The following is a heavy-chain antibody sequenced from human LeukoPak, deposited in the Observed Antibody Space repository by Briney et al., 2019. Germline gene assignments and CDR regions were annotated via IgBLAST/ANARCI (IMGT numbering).Heavy chain of an antibody. D-gene: IGHD3-9*01. CDR1: GGSISSYY. CDR2: IYCSGST. J-gene: IGHJ5*02. CDR3: ARGYYDILTGYYANWFDP. V-gene: IGHV4-59*01. Sequence: PSETLSLTCTVSGGSISSYYWSWIRQPPGKGLEWIGYIYCSGSTNYNPSLKSRVTISVDTSKNQFSLKLSSVTAADTAVYYCARGYYDILTGYYANWFDPWGQGTLVTVSS.